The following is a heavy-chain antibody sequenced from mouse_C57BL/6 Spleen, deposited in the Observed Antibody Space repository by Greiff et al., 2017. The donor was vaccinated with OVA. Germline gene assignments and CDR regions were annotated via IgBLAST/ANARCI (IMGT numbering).Heavy chain of an antibody. CDR3: ARKKIGGSYGAMDY. J-gene: IGHJ4*01. CDR2: IDPSDSYT. V-gene: IGHV1-50*01. Sequence: QVQLQQPGAELVKPGASVKLSCKASGYTFTSYWMQWVKQRPGQGLEWIGEIDPSDSYTNYNQKFKGKATLTVDTSSSTAYMQLSSRTSEDSAVYYCARKKIGGSYGAMDYWGQGTSVTVSS. D-gene: IGHD1-1*02. CDR1: GYTFTSYW.